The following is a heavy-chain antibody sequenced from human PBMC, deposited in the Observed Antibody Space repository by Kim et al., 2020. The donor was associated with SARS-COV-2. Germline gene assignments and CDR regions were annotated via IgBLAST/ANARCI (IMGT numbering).Heavy chain of an antibody. V-gene: IGHV3-33*01. Sequence: GGSLRLSCAASGFTFSSYGMHWVRQAPGKGLEWVSVIWYDGSNKYYVDSVKGRFTISRDNSKNTLYLQMNSLRAEDTAVYYCARGLSTARRVDTAMVYTDYWGQGTLVTVSS. CDR3: ARGLSTARRVDTAMVYTDY. J-gene: IGHJ4*02. CDR1: GFTFSSYG. CDR2: IWYDGSNK. D-gene: IGHD5-18*01.